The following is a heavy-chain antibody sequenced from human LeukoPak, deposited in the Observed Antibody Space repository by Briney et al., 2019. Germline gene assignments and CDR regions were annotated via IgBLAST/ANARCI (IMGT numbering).Heavy chain of an antibody. J-gene: IGHJ4*02. CDR3: ARDRSVRYPGSSFDY. CDR2: INPNTGAT. V-gene: IGHV1-2*02. D-gene: IGHD3-9*01. CDR1: GYTFADYY. Sequence: GASVKVSCKTSGYTFADYYIHWVRHAPGQGLEWMGWINPNTGATDYEQMFQGRVTMTRDTSISTAYMELYSLNSDDTAVYYCARDRSVRYPGSSFDYWGQGTLVTVSS.